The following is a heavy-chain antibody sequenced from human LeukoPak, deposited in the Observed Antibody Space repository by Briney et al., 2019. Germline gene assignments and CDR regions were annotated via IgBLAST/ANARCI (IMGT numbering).Heavy chain of an antibody. V-gene: IGHV3-7*01. J-gene: IGHJ4*02. Sequence: GGSLRLSCAASGFTFSSYWMSWVRQAPGKGLEWVANIKQDGSEKYYADSVKGRFTISRDNSKNTLYLQMNSLRAEDTAVYYCAKDGYCSGGSCYLSYFDYWGQGTLVTVSS. CDR1: GFTFSSYW. CDR3: AKDGYCSGGSCYLSYFDY. D-gene: IGHD2-15*01. CDR2: IKQDGSEK.